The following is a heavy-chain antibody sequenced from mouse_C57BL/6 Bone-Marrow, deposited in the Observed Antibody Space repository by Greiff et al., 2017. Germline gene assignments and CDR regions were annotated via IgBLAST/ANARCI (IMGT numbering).Heavy chain of an antibody. CDR3: CFITTVVRDY. Sequence: QVQLQQPGAELVRPGTSVKLSCKASGYTFTSYWVHWVKQRPGQGLEWIGVIEPSDSYTNYNQKFTGKATLTVDTSSSTAYMQLSSLTSEDSAVYYCCFITTVVRDYWGQGTTLTVSS. V-gene: IGHV1-59*01. J-gene: IGHJ2*01. CDR1: GYTFTSYW. D-gene: IGHD1-1*01. CDR2: IEPSDSYT.